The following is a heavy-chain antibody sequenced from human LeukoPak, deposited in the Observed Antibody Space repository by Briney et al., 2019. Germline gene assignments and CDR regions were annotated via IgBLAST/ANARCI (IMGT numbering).Heavy chain of an antibody. CDR3: ARGPVLPVAAAGFDY. D-gene: IGHD6-13*01. CDR1: GFTFSSYA. J-gene: IGHJ4*02. CDR2: ISYDGSNK. V-gene: IGHV3-30-3*01. Sequence: GGSLRLSCAASGFTFSSYAMHWVRQAPGKGLEWAAVISYDGSNKYYADSVKGRFTISRDNSKNTLYLQMNSLRAEDTAVYYCARGPVLPVAAAGFDYWGQGTLVTVSS.